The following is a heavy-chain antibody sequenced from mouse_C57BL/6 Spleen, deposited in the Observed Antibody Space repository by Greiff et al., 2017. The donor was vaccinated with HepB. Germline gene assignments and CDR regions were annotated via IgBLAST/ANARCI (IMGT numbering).Heavy chain of an antibody. Sequence: QVQLQQSGPGLVQPSQSLSITCTVSGFSLTSYGVHWVRQSPGKGLEWLGVIWRGGSTDYNAAFISRLSLSKDNSKSKVFFKMNSLQADDTAIYYCARWYYYGSSHYAMDYWGQGTSVTVSS. J-gene: IGHJ4*01. CDR1: GFSLTSYG. V-gene: IGHV2-2*01. CDR3: ARWYYYGSSHYAMDY. CDR2: IWRGGST. D-gene: IGHD1-1*01.